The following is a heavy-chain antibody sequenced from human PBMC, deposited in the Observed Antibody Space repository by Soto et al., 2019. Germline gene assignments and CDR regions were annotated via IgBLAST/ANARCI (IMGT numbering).Heavy chain of an antibody. Sequence: GGSLRLSCAASGFTSSSYSMNWVRQAPGKGLEWVSSISSSSSYIYYADSVKGRFTISRDNAKNSLYLQMNSLRAEDTAVYYCARDSGNYGSGSYYKPFDPWGQGTLVTVSS. D-gene: IGHD3-10*01. CDR1: GFTSSSYS. J-gene: IGHJ5*02. V-gene: IGHV3-21*01. CDR3: ARDSGNYGSGSYYKPFDP. CDR2: ISSSSSYI.